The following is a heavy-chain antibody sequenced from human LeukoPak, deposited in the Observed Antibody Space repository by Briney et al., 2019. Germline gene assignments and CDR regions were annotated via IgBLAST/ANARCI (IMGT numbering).Heavy chain of an antibody. CDR1: GYTFTYITEYY. V-gene: IGHV1-2*02. CDR2: INPNNGGT. Sequence: ASVTVTRKASGYTFTYITEYYIHWVRQAAEEGLEWMGRINPNNGGTKYAQKFQGRVTMTRDMSMNTAYMELSSLTSDDTAVYYGARRLGGSSEGYEFWGQGPLVTVSS. D-gene: IGHD1-26*01. J-gene: IGHJ4*02. CDR3: ARRLGGSSEGYEF.